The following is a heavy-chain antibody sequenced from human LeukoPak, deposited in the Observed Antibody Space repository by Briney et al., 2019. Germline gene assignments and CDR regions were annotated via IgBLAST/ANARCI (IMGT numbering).Heavy chain of an antibody. CDR3: ARGIAVARFDY. CDR1: GGSFSGYY. Sequence: SETLSLTCAVYGGSFSGYYWSWIRQPPGKGLERIGEINHSGSTNYNPSLRSRVTISVDTSKNQFSLKLSSVTAADTAVYYCARGIAVARFDYWGQGTLVTVSS. CDR2: INHSGST. J-gene: IGHJ4*02. D-gene: IGHD2-2*01. V-gene: IGHV4-34*01.